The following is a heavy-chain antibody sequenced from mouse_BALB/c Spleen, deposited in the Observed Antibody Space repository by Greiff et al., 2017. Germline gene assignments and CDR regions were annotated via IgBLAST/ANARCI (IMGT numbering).Heavy chain of an antibody. J-gene: IGHJ2*01. CDR1: GYSITSDYA. V-gene: IGHV3-2*02. Sequence: EVKLVESGPGLVKPSQSLSLTCTVTGYSITSDYAWNWIRQFPGNKLEWMGYISYSGSTSYNPSLKSRISITRDTSKNQFFLQLNSVTTEDTATYYCARDGYGNVDYWGQGTTLTVSS. CDR2: ISYSGST. CDR3: ARDGYGNVDY. D-gene: IGHD2-10*02.